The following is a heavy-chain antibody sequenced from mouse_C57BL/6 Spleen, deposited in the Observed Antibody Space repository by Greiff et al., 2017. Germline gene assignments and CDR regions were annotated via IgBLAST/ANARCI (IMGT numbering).Heavy chain of an antibody. V-gene: IGHV1-82*01. J-gene: IGHJ2*01. D-gene: IGHD2-4*01. Sequence: VQLQQSGPELVKPGASVKISCKASGYAFSSSWMNWVKQRPGKGLEWIGRIYPGDGDTNYNGKFKGKATLTADKSSSTAYMQLSSLTSEDSAVYFCASAFYDYDGEGYWGQGTTLTVSS. CDR1: GYAFSSSW. CDR2: IYPGDGDT. CDR3: ASAFYDYDGEGY.